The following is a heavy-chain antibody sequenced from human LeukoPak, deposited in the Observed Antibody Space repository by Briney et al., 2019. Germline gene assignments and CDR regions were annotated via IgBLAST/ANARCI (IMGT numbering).Heavy chain of an antibody. D-gene: IGHD2-15*01. CDR2: IYYSGNN. J-gene: IGHJ6*02. CDR1: GGSVGSYY. V-gene: IGHV4-59*08. Sequence: AGTLALTCSGSGGSVGSYYGSWVRQPPGKGLEWIGHIYYSGNNNYTHSIKSRVTIAVDTSKNKVSLKLSSVTAADTAVYYCVRHAGGVVGPSLDYGMDVWGQGTTVTVSS. CDR3: VRHAGGVVGPSLDYGMDV.